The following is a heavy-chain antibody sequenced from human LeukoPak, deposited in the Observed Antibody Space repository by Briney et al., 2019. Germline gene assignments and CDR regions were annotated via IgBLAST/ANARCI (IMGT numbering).Heavy chain of an antibody. J-gene: IGHJ6*03. CDR3: ARDFSSSSSVYYYYYMDV. CDR2: ISYSGTT. D-gene: IGHD6-6*01. Sequence: SETLSLTCTVSGGSISSRPYYWGWVRQSPGRGLEWIGTISYSGTTYYNPSLKSRVTISLDTSKNQFSLKLSSVTAADTAIYYCARDFSSSSSVYYYYYMDVWGKGTTVTVSS. CDR1: GGSISSRPYY. V-gene: IGHV4-39*07.